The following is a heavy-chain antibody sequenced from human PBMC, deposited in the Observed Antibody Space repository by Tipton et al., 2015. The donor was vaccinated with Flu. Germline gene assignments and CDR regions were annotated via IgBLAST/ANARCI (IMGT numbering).Heavy chain of an antibody. CDR1: GGSISSYTYY. J-gene: IGHJ4*02. Sequence: TLSLTCTVSGGSISSYTYYWGWFRQSPGTGLEWIGSIYYSGTTYYNPSLKSRVTMSVDTSKNQFSLKLSSVNAADTAAYYCARHGGYYFDYWGQGTLVTVSS. V-gene: IGHV4-39*07. CDR2: IYYSGTT. D-gene: IGHD4-23*01. CDR3: ARHGGYYFDY.